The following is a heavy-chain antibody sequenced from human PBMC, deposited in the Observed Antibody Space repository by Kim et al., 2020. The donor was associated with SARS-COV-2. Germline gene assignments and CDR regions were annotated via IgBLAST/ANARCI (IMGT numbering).Heavy chain of an antibody. CDR1: GFTFSSYA. J-gene: IGHJ3*02. D-gene: IGHD3-3*01. CDR2: ISSNGGST. V-gene: IGHV3-64D*06. CDR3: VKDGNYDFWSGYDRRGAFDI. Sequence: GGSLRLSCSASGFTFSSYAMHWVRQAPGKGLEYVSAISSNGGSTYYADSVKGRFTISRDNSKNTLYLQMSSLRAEDTAVYYCVKDGNYDFWSGYDRRGAFDIWGQGTMVTVSS.